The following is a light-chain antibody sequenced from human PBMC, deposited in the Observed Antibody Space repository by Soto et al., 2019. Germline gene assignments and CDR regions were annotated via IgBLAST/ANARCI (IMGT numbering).Light chain of an antibody. CDR1: QGISTY. V-gene: IGKV1-39*01. J-gene: IGKJ4*01. Sequence: DIQMTQSPSSLSASVGDRVTITCRASQGISTYLNWYQQKPGKAPKLLIYAASSLQSGVPSRFSGSGSGTDFTLTISSLQPEEFATYYCQQSYTTLATFGGGTKVEIK. CDR2: AAS. CDR3: QQSYTTLAT.